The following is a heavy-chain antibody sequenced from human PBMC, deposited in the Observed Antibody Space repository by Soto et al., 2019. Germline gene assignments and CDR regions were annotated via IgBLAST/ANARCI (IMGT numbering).Heavy chain of an antibody. CDR3: ARGGDTMVRGVIGDYYFDY. Sequence: SETLSLTCAVYGGSFSGYYWSWIRQPPGKGLEWIGEINHSGSTNYNPSLKSRVTISVDTSKNQFSLKLSSVTAADTAVYYCARGGDTMVRGVIGDYYFDYWGQGTLVTVSS. CDR2: INHSGST. CDR1: GGSFSGYY. J-gene: IGHJ4*02. V-gene: IGHV4-34*01. D-gene: IGHD3-10*01.